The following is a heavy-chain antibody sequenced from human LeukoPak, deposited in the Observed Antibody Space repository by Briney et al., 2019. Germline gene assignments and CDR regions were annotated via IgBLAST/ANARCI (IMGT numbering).Heavy chain of an antibody. CDR2: ISGSGGST. V-gene: IGHV3-23*01. Sequence: GGSLRLSCAASGFTFSSYAMSWVRQAPGRGLEWVSAISGSGGSTYYADSVKGRFTISRDNSKNTLYLQMNSLRAEDTAVYYCAKDDVVPFPQYYFDYWGQGTLVTVSS. CDR1: GFTFSSYA. J-gene: IGHJ4*02. CDR3: AKDDVVPFPQYYFDY. D-gene: IGHD2-2*01.